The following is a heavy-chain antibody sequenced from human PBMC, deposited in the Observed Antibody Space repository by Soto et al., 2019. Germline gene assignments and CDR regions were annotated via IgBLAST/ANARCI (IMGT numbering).Heavy chain of an antibody. V-gene: IGHV3-30*18. CDR3: AKDRPETKLWDILATSEGNNFDY. J-gene: IGHJ4*02. Sequence: GGSLRLSCAASGFTFGSYGMHWVRQAPGKGLEWVAVISYDGSNKYYADSVKGRFTISRDNSKNTLYLQMNSLRAEDTAVYYCAKDRPETKLWDILATSEGNNFDYWAQGTLVTVSS. CDR2: ISYDGSNK. CDR1: GFTFGSYG. D-gene: IGHD5-12*01.